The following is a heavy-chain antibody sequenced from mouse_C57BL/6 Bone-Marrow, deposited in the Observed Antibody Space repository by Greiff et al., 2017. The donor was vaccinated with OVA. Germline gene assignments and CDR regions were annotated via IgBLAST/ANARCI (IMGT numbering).Heavy chain of an antibody. V-gene: IGHV2-2*01. CDR1: GFSLTSYG. Sequence: VQLQQSGPGLVQPSQSLSITCTVPGFSLTSYGVHWVRQSPGKGLVWLGVIWRGGSTDYNADFISRLSTSKDNSKIQVFFKMNCLQADDTAIYYCTRISVGGLAYWGQGTLVTVAA. CDR3: TRISVGGLAY. J-gene: IGHJ3*01. CDR2: IWRGGST.